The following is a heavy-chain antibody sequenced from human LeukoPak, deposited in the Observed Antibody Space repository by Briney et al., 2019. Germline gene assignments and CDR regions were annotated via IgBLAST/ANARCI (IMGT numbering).Heavy chain of an antibody. Sequence: QPGGSLRLSCVASGITFSTYAMSWVRQAPGKGLEWVSVICANDGNTYYADAVKGRFTISRDNSKDTLYLQMDSLRAEDTAVYYCAKGSGSSCYSPCDYWGQGILVTVSS. CDR1: GITFSTYA. J-gene: IGHJ4*02. D-gene: IGHD2-15*01. V-gene: IGHV3-23*01. CDR3: AKGSGSSCYSPCDY. CDR2: ICANDGNT.